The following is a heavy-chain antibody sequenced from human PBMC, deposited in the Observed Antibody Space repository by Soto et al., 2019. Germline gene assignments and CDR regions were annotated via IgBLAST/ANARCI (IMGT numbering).Heavy chain of an antibody. V-gene: IGHV3-23*01. CDR1: GFTFSSYA. CDR3: AKDRSPYQLLYGDVDY. J-gene: IGHJ4*02. Sequence: LRLSCAASGFTFSSYAMSWVRQAPGKGLEWVSAISGSGGSTYYADSVKGRFTISRDNSKNTLYLQMNSLRAEDTAIYYCAKDRSPYQLLYGDVDYWGQGSLVTVSS. CDR2: ISGSGGST. D-gene: IGHD2-2*02.